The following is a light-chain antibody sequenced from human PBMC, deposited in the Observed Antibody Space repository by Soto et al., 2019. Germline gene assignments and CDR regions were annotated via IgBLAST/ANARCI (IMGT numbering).Light chain of an antibody. Sequence: EIVMTQSPATLSVSPGERATLSCRASQSVSSNLAWYQQKPGQAPRLLIYGASARATGIPVRFSGSGSGTEFTLTISSLQSEDFALYYCQQYNNWPPLTFGGGTKVEIK. J-gene: IGKJ4*01. V-gene: IGKV3-15*01. CDR3: QQYNNWPPLT. CDR1: QSVSSN. CDR2: GAS.